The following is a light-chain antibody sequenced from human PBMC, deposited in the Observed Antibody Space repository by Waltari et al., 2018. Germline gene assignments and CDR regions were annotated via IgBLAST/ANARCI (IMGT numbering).Light chain of an antibody. V-gene: IGLV2-14*01. CDR1: SIHVGRFKY. CDR2: DVS. J-gene: IGLJ2*01. CDR3: SAFSSSTTGI. Sequence: QSALTQPDSGSGSPGHSITISCTATSIHVGRFKYVFWYQQYPGKAPKVIIYDVSSRPSGVSNRFSGSKSGNSASLTISGLQAEDEADYYCSAFSSSTTGIFGGGTRVTVL.